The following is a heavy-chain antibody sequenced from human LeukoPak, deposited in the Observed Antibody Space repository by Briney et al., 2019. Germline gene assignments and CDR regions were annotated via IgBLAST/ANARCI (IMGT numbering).Heavy chain of an antibody. CDR2: IYYSGST. CDR3: ARGPLVLRYFDWLPRFDP. D-gene: IGHD3-9*01. CDR1: GGSISSGGYY. V-gene: IGHV4-31*03. J-gene: IGHJ5*02. Sequence: KTSETLSLTCTVSGGSISSGGYYWSWIRQHPGKGLEWIGYIYYSGSTYYNPSLKSRVTISVDTSKNQFSLKLSSVTAADTAVYYCARGPLVLRYFDWLPRFDPWGQGTLVTVSS.